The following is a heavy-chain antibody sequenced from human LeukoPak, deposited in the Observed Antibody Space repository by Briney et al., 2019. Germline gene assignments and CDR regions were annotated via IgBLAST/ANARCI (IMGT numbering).Heavy chain of an antibody. CDR2: IYYGGST. CDR1: GGSISGYY. Sequence: SETLSLTCIVSGGSISGYYWSWIRQPPGKGLEWIGEIYYGGSTNYNPSLKSRVTISVDTSNNEFSLELSSVTAADTAVYYCARGLNYDLSPWGQGALVTVSS. J-gene: IGHJ5*02. CDR3: ARGLNYDLSP. V-gene: IGHV4-59*12. D-gene: IGHD3-3*01.